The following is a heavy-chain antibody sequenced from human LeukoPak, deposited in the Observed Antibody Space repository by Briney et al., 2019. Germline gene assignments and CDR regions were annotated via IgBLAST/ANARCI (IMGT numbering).Heavy chain of an antibody. J-gene: IGHJ4*02. CDR3: AKLLSSGWYDPIGY. D-gene: IGHD6-19*01. CDR1: GFTFSSYA. V-gene: IGHV3-23*01. CDR2: ISGSGGST. Sequence: GGSLRLSCAASGFTFSSYAMSWVRQAPGKGLEWVSAISGSGGSTYYADSVKGRFTISRDNSKNTLYLQVNSLRAEDTAVYYCAKLLSSGWYDPIGYWGQGTLVTVSS.